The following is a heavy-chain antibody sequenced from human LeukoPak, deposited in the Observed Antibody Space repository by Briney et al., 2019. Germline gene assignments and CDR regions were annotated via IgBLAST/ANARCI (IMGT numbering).Heavy chain of an antibody. CDR2: ISAYNGNT. CDR3: ARDGSVSSGYPNY. J-gene: IGHJ4*02. Sequence: VASVKVSCKASGYTFTSYAMHWVRQAPGQGLEWMGWISAYNGNTNYAQRLQGRVTMTTDTSTRTAYMELRSLRSDDTAVYYCARDGSVSSGYPNYWGQGTLVTVSS. V-gene: IGHV1-18*01. CDR1: GYTFTSYA. D-gene: IGHD3-22*01.